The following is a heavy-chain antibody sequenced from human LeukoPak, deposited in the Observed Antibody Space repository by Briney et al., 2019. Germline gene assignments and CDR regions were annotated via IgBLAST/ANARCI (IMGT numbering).Heavy chain of an antibody. J-gene: IGHJ3*02. V-gene: IGHV1-69*06. D-gene: IGHD2-15*01. CDR3: ASPGLGYCSGGSCYPEAFDI. Sequence: SVKVSCKASGGTFSSYAISWVRQAPGQGLEWMGGIIPIFGTANYAQKFQGRVTITADKSTSTAYMELSSLRSEDTAVYYCASPGLGYCSGGSCYPEAFDIWGQGTMVTVSS. CDR1: GGTFSSYA. CDR2: IIPIFGTA.